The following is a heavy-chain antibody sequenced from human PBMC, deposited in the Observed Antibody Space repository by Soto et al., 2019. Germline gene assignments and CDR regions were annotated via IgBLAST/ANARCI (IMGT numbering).Heavy chain of an antibody. V-gene: IGHV3-33*01. D-gene: IGHD3-9*01. Sequence: PGGSLRLSCAASGFTFSSYGMHWVRQAPGKGLEWVAVIWYDGSNKYYADSVKGRFTISRDNSKNTLYLQMNSLRGEDTAVYYCARDWGDILTGYFDTLDYWGQGTLVTVSS. CDR2: IWYDGSNK. J-gene: IGHJ4*02. CDR3: ARDWGDILTGYFDTLDY. CDR1: GFTFSSYG.